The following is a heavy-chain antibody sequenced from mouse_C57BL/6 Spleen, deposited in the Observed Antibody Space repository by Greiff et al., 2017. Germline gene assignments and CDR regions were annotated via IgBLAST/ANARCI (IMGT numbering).Heavy chain of an antibody. J-gene: IGHJ2*01. D-gene: IGHD2-1*01. CDR2: SNPSTGGT. CDR3: ARRNDDLFDY. Sequence: EVQLQQSGPELVKPGASVKISCKASGYSFTGYYMHWVKQSSAKSFEWIGESNPSTGGTSYNQKFKGKATLTVDKSSSTAYTLLKGLTSEDSAVSYCARRNDDLFDYCRQGTTLSVSS. V-gene: IGHV1-43*01. CDR1: GYSFTGYY.